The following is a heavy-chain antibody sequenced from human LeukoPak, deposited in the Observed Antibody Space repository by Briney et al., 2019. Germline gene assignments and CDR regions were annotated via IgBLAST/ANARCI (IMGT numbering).Heavy chain of an antibody. V-gene: IGHV4-59*01. CDR3: ARGVWFGELYYFDY. Sequence: SETLSLTCTVSGGSISSYYWSWIRQPPGKGLEWVGYIYYSGSTNYNPSLKSRVTISVDTSKNQFSLKLSSVTAADTAVYYCARGVWFGELYYFDYWGQGTLVTVSS. CDR2: IYYSGST. J-gene: IGHJ4*02. CDR1: GGSISSYY. D-gene: IGHD3-10*01.